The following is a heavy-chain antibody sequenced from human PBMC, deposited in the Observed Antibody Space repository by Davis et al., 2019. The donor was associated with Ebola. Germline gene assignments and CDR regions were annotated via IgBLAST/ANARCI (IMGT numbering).Heavy chain of an antibody. V-gene: IGHV4-59*01. CDR1: GGSISSYY. CDR2: IYYSGST. J-gene: IGHJ4*02. Sequence: SETLSLTCTVSGGSISSYYWSWIRQPPGKGLEWIGYIYYSGSTYYNPSLKSRVTISVDTSKNQFSLKLSSVTAADTAVYYCARDLGQLWSDYWGQGTLVTVSS. D-gene: IGHD5-18*01. CDR3: ARDLGQLWSDY.